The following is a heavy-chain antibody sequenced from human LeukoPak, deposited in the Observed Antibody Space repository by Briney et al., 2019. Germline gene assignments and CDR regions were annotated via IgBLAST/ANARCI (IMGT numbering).Heavy chain of an antibody. CDR1: GFTFLTFS. Sequence: PGRSLRLSCAASGFTFLTFSMHWVRQAPGKGLECVSSISSTGSYIYYAHSVKGRFAVSRDNAKNSLYLQMNSLRGEDTAVYYCTRDFWGPGQTGPGYWGLGTLVTVSS. D-gene: IGHD3-10*01. J-gene: IGHJ4*02. V-gene: IGHV3-21*06. CDR3: TRDFWGPGQTGPGY. CDR2: ISSTGSYI.